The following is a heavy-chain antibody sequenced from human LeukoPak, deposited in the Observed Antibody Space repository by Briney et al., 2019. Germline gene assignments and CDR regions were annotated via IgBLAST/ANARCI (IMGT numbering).Heavy chain of an antibody. CDR2: ISSSSSYI. V-gene: IGHV3-21*01. CDR1: GFTFSSYS. CDR3: ARGYSSSSGVDY. J-gene: IGHJ4*02. D-gene: IGHD6-6*01. Sequence: PGGSLRLSCAASGFTFSSYSMNWVRQAPGKGLEWVSSISSSSSYICYADSVKGRFTISRDNAKNSLYLQMNSLRAEDTAVYYCARGYSSSSGVDYWGQGTLVTVSS.